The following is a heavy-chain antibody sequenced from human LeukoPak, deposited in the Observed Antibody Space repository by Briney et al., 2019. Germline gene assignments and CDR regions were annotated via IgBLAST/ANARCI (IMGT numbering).Heavy chain of an antibody. V-gene: IGHV3-30*18. D-gene: IGHD3-9*01. Sequence: GGSLRLSCAASGFTFSSYGMHWVRQAPGKGLEWVAVISYDGSNKYYADPVKGRFTISRDNSKNTLYLQMNSLRAEDTAVYYCAKDLELRYFDWLNYYYYGMDVWGQGTTVTVSS. J-gene: IGHJ6*02. CDR1: GFTFSSYG. CDR2: ISYDGSNK. CDR3: AKDLELRYFDWLNYYYYGMDV.